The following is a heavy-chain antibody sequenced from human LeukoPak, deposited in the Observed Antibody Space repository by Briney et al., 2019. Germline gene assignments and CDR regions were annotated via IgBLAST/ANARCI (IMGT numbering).Heavy chain of an antibody. CDR2: ISYDGSDK. CDR3: AKMVHTEQWLVPFDY. D-gene: IGHD6-19*01. Sequence: GGSLRLSCAASGFAFSSYDMHWVRQAPGKGLEWVAVISYDGSDKYYVDSVKGRFTISRDNSKNTLYLQMNSLRAEDTAVYYCAKMVHTEQWLVPFDYWGQGTLVTVSS. V-gene: IGHV3-30*18. CDR1: GFAFSSYD. J-gene: IGHJ4*02.